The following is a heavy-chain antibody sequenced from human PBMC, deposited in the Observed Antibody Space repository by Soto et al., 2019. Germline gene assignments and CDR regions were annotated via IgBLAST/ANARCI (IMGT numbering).Heavy chain of an antibody. J-gene: IGHJ3*02. CDR1: GYTFTSYG. V-gene: IGHV1-18*01. Sequence: ASVKVSCKASGYTFTSYGISWVRQAPGQGLEWMGWISAYNGNTNYAQKLQGRVTMTTDTSTSTAYMELRSLRSDDTAVYYCARTDYYDRSGYYTDAFDIWGQGTMVTVSS. CDR2: ISAYNGNT. D-gene: IGHD3-22*01. CDR3: ARTDYYDRSGYYTDAFDI.